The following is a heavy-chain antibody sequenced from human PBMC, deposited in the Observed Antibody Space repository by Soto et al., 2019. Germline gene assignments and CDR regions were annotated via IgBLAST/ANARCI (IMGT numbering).Heavy chain of an antibody. D-gene: IGHD3-16*02. J-gene: IGHJ4*02. CDR2: IYYRGSK. CDR3: ARHRTDYDYIWGSYRTGLDY. V-gene: IGHV4-39*01. CDR1: GGSISSSIYS. Sequence: SETLSLTCTVSGGSISSSIYSWGWIRQPQXKXXERMGSIYYRGSKYYNKSLKSRVTIYVDKSKNQFSLKLSSVTAEETAVYYCARHRTDYDYIWGSYRTGLDYWRQGTLVTVSS.